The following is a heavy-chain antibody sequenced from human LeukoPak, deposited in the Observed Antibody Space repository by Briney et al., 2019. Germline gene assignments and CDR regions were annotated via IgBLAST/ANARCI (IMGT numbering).Heavy chain of an antibody. D-gene: IGHD1-26*01. Sequence: SQTLSLTCAISGDSVSSNSAAWNWIRQSPSRGLEWLGRTYYRSKWHNDYAVSVKSRITINPDTSKNQLSLQLNSVTPEDTAVYYCARDLSGVVGATRAWFDPWGQGTLVTVSS. CDR2: TYYRSKWHN. CDR3: ARDLSGVVGATRAWFDP. J-gene: IGHJ5*02. CDR1: GDSVSSNSAA. V-gene: IGHV6-1*01.